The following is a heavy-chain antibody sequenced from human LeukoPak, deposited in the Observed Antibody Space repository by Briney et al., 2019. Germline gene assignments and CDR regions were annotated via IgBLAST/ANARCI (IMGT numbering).Heavy chain of an antibody. CDR1: GYTFTSYY. CDR2: INPSGGST. CDR3: ATGPTAYYYDSSGYYFDY. J-gene: IGHJ4*02. Sequence: ASVKVSCTASGYTFTSYYMHWVRQAPGQGLEWMGIINPSGGSTSYAQKFQGRVTMTEDTSTDTAYMELSSLRSEDTAVYYCATGPTAYYYDSSGYYFDYWGQGTLVTVSS. D-gene: IGHD3-22*01. V-gene: IGHV1-46*01.